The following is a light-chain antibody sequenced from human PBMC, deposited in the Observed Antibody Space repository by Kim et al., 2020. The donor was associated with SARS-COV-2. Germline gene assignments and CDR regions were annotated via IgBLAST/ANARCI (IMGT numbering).Light chain of an antibody. Sequence: APGKSARVTCGGNNIGSKSVQWYGRKPGQAPVLVIYYDSDRPSGIPERFSGSNSGNTATLTISRVEAGDEADYYCQVWDSSSDHRVFGGGTQLTVL. CDR1: NIGSKS. V-gene: IGLV3-21*04. CDR2: YDS. CDR3: QVWDSSSDHRV. J-gene: IGLJ3*02.